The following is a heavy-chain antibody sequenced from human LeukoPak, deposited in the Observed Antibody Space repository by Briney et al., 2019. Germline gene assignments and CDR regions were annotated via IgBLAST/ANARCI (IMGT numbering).Heavy chain of an antibody. V-gene: IGHV4-38-2*01. CDR1: GYSICSGYY. CDR2: IYHSGST. Sequence: SETLSLTCAVSGYSICSGYYWGWIRQPPGKGLEWIGSIYHSGSTYYNPSLKSRVTISVDTSKNQFSLKLSSVTAADTAVYYCARLDIVVVPAAIGIHDAFDIWGQGTMVTVSS. CDR3: ARLDIVVVPAAIGIHDAFDI. D-gene: IGHD2-2*02. J-gene: IGHJ3*02.